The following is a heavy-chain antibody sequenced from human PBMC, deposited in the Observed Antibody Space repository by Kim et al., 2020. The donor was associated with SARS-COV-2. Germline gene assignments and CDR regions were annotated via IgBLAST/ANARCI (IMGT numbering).Heavy chain of an antibody. J-gene: IGHJ6*02. Sequence: GSGRGRFTISRDNAKNSLSLQMNRLRAEDTAVYYCARDPTTPRGYYYGLDVWGRGTTVVVSS. D-gene: IGHD3-3*01. CDR3: ARDPTTPRGYYYGLDV. V-gene: IGHV3-11*01.